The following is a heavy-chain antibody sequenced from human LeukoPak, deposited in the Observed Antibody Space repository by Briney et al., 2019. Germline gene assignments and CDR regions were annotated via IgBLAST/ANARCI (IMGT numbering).Heavy chain of an antibody. CDR3: ARRKDGYNYEGFQH. CDR2: IILILGIA. Sequence: SVKVSCKASGGTFSSYAISWVRQAPGQGLECMGRIILILGIANYAQKFQGRVTITADKSTSTAYMELSSLRSEDTAVYYCARRKDGYNYEGFQHWGQGTLVTVSS. V-gene: IGHV1-69*04. D-gene: IGHD5-24*01. CDR1: GGTFSSYA. J-gene: IGHJ1*01.